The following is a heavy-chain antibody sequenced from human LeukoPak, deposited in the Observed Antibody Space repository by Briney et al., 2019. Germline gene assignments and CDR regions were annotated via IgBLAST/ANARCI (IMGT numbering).Heavy chain of an antibody. V-gene: IGHV4-39*01. CDR3: ARLPGGRRSRYYYYYMDV. Sequence: SETLSLTCTVSGGSISSYYWGWIRQPPGKGLEWIGSIYYSGSTYYNPSLKSRVTISVDTSKNQFSLKLSSVTAADTAVYYCARLPGGRRSRYYYYYMDVWGKGTTVTVSS. CDR2: IYYSGST. J-gene: IGHJ6*03. D-gene: IGHD1-1*01. CDR1: GGSISSYY.